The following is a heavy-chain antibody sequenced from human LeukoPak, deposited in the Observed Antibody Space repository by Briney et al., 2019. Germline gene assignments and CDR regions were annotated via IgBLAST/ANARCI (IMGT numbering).Heavy chain of an antibody. Sequence: GESLKISCKGSGYSFTSYWIGWVRQMPGKGLEWMGVTYPGDSDTRYSPSFQGQVTISADKSISTAYLQWSSLKASDTAMYYCARLGDCSSTSCYPPGMDVWGQGTTVTVSS. CDR1: GYSFTSYW. J-gene: IGHJ6*02. CDR2: TYPGDSDT. D-gene: IGHD2-2*01. CDR3: ARLGDCSSTSCYPPGMDV. V-gene: IGHV5-51*01.